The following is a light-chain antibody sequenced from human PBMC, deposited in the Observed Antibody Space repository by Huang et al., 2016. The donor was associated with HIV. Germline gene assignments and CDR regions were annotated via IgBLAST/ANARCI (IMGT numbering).Light chain of an antibody. CDR1: QSLLYNSNNKNY. V-gene: IGKV4-1*01. CDR3: HQYYSPPQT. J-gene: IGKJ1*01. Sequence: DIVVTQSPDSLALSLGERAAINCTSSQSLLYNSNNKNYLSWYQVKPGQPPQLPFYWAATRGYRVHDRFSGSGYGTDFTLTISRLQAEDVAGYYCHQYYSPPQTFGQGTKVEV. CDR2: WAA.